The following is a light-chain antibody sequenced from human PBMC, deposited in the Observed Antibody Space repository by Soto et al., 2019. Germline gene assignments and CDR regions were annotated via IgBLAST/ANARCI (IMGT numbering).Light chain of an antibody. Sequence: EIVLTQSPGTLAWSPGERATLSCRASQPISSHNYLAWYQQKPGQGPRVLIYRASRRATGIPERFSGSGSGTDSTLTISSLPAEDFEPYYCQQLSTYPSTFGGGTKVDIK. CDR2: RAS. CDR1: QPISSHNY. CDR3: QQLSTYPST. J-gene: IGKJ4*01. V-gene: IGKV3-20*01.